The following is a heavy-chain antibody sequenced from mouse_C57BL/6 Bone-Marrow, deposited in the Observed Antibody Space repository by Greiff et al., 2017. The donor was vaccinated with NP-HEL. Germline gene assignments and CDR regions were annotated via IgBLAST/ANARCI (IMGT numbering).Heavy chain of an antibody. CDR2: ISYDGSN. CDR3: ARDLNDYDGFAY. Sequence: VQLQQSGPGLVKPSQSLSLTCSVTGYSITSGYYWNWIRQFPGNKLEWMGYISYDGSNNYNPSLKNRISITRDTSKNQFFLKLNSVTTEDTATYYCARDLNDYDGFAYWGQGTLVTVSA. CDR1: GYSITSGYY. J-gene: IGHJ3*01. V-gene: IGHV3-6*01. D-gene: IGHD2-4*01.